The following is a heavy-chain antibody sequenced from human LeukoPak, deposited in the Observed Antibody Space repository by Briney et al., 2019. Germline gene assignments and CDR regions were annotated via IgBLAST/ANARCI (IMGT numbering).Heavy chain of an antibody. J-gene: IGHJ6*02. CDR1: GGSISSYY. V-gene: IGHV4-59*01. Sequence: PSETLSLTCTVSGGSISSYYWSWIRQPPGKGLEWIGYIYYSGSTNYNPSLKSRVTISVDTSKNQFSLKLSSVTAADTAVYYCARDRGPSLPYYYYYYGMDVWGQGTTVTVSS. D-gene: IGHD3-10*01. CDR3: ARDRGPSLPYYYYYYGMDV. CDR2: IYYSGST.